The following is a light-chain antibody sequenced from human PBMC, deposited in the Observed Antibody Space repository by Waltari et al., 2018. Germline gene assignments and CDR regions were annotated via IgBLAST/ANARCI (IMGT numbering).Light chain of an antibody. CDR2: WAS. J-gene: IGKJ4*01. CDR3: QQYYNTPIT. CDR1: QTLLDTYNKNY. V-gene: IGKV4-1*01. Sequence: DIVMTQSPDSLAVSLGERVTINCRSSQTLLDTYNKNYVAWHQQKPGQSPRLLVYWASTREFGVPDRFSGSGSGTDFTLTISGLQAEDVAIYYCQQYYNTPITFGGGTRVEIK.